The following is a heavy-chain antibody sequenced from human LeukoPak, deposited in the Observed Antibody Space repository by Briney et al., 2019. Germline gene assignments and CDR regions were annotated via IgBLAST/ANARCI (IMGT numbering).Heavy chain of an antibody. Sequence: GSLRLSCAASGFTFSSYGMHWVRQAPGKGLEWVAVISYDGSNKYYADSVKGRFTISRDNSKNTLYLHMNSLRGEDTAVYYCAKDGDIVVVVAAEIDYWGQGTLVTVSS. V-gene: IGHV3-30*18. J-gene: IGHJ4*02. CDR1: GFTFSSYG. CDR2: ISYDGSNK. CDR3: AKDGDIVVVVAAEIDY. D-gene: IGHD2-15*01.